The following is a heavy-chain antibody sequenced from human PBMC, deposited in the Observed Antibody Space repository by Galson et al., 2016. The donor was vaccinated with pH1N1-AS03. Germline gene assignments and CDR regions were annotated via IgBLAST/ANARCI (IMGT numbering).Heavy chain of an antibody. J-gene: IGHJ3*02. CDR1: GYIFSRYW. CDR2: IWPADSDT. Sequence: QSGAEVTKPGESLKISCQASGYIFSRYWIGWVRQRPGKGLEWMGIIWPADSDTKYSPSFQGQVTITVDTSLNTAYLQWSSLEASDTAMYFCARRKYCSGGSCFLYYDAFDMWGQGTLVTVSS. V-gene: IGHV5-51*01. D-gene: IGHD2-15*01. CDR3: ARRKYCSGGSCFLYYDAFDM.